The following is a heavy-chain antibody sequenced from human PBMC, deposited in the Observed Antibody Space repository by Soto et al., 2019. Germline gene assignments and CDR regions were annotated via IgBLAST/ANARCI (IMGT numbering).Heavy chain of an antibody. D-gene: IGHD5-18*01. CDR1: GFTFRTYW. V-gene: IGHV3-7*05. J-gene: IGHJ6*02. Sequence: EVQLVESGGGLVQPGGSLRLSCAASGFTFRTYWLSWVRQVPGKGLEWVANINLDGSEKNYVDSVKGRFTISRDNARNSLYLQTRSQRADDTALYYCARDGSTSWYSYDYHGMDVWGQGTTVTVSS. CDR2: INLDGSEK. CDR3: ARDGSTSWYSYDYHGMDV.